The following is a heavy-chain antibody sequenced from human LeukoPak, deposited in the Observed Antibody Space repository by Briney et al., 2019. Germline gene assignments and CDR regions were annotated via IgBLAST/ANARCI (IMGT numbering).Heavy chain of an antibody. CDR1: GGSISSYY. V-gene: IGHV4-59*01. D-gene: IGHD6-19*01. CDR3: ARERGAVAFDY. CDR2: IYYSGSN. J-gene: IGHJ4*02. Sequence: SETLSLTCTVSGGSISSYYWSWIRQPPGRGLEWIGYIYYSGSNNYNPSLKSRVTISVATSKNQYSLKLSSVTAADTAVYYCARERGAVAFDYWGQGTLVTVSS.